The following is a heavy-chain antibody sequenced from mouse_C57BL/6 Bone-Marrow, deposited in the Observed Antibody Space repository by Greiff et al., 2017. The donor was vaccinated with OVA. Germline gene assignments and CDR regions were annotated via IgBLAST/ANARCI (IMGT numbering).Heavy chain of an antibody. Sequence: QLQQSGPELVKPGASVKLSCTASGYTFTDYSINWVQQRPGQGLEWIGWIYPGSGNTKYNEKFKGQATLSVDTSSSTAYMQLSSLTSEDTAVYFCARGEWDYVGYWGRGTTLTVSA. CDR2: IYPGSGNT. CDR3: ARGEWDYVGY. D-gene: IGHD1-3*01. V-gene: IGHV1-84*01. CDR1: GYTFTDYS. J-gene: IGHJ2*01.